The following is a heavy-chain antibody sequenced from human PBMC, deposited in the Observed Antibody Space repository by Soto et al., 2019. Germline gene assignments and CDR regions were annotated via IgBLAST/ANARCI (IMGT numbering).Heavy chain of an antibody. V-gene: IGHV3-73*01. CDR1: GFTFSGSA. D-gene: IGHD3-16*01. CDR3: TRQDDYIWGILKD. J-gene: IGHJ4*02. CDR2: IRSKANSYST. Sequence: GGSLRLSCAASGFTFSGSAMHWVRQASGKGLEWVGRIRSKANSYSTAYAASVRGRFTMYRDDSNDTAYLQMNSLKTEDTAVYYCTRQDDYIWGILKDWGQGTLVTVSS.